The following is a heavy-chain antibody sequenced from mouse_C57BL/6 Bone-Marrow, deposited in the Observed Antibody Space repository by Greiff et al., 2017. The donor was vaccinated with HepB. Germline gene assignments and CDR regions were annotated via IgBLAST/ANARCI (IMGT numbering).Heavy chain of an antibody. CDR2: IDPSDSYI. J-gene: IGHJ3*01. Sequence: QVQLQQPGADFVKPGASVKLSCKASGYTFTSYWMQWVKQRPGQGLEWIGEIDPSDSYINYTQKFKGKSTLTVDTSSSTAYMQLSSLKSEDSAVYYCARRASLRSRFAYWGQGTLVTVSA. V-gene: IGHV1-50*01. CDR3: ARRASLRSRFAY. CDR1: GYTFTSYW. D-gene: IGHD1-2*01.